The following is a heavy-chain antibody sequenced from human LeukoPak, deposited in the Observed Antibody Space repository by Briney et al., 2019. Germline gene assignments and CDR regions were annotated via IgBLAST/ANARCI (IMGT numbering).Heavy chain of an antibody. D-gene: IGHD1-26*01. Sequence: PGGSLRLSCAASGFTFSSYNMNWVRQAPGKGLEWVSSITSSSRYIYYADSVKGRFTISRDNAKISLYLQMNSLRAEDTAVYYCARDPYSGTYGDYYYYYMDLWGQGTTVTISS. CDR1: GFTFSSYN. J-gene: IGHJ6*03. V-gene: IGHV3-21*01. CDR2: ITSSSRYI. CDR3: ARDPYSGTYGDYYYYYMDL.